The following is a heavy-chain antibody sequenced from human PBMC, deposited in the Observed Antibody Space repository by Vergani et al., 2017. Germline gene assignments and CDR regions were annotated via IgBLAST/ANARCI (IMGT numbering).Heavy chain of an antibody. CDR2: ISSSGSTI. CDR1: GLTFSSYS. V-gene: IGHV3-21*05. J-gene: IGHJ4*02. CDR3: ASVHRYYFDY. Sequence: EVQLVESGGGLVKPGGSLRLSCAASGLTFSSYSMNWVRQAPGKGLEWVSYISSSGSTIYYADSVKGRFTISRDNAKNSLYLQMNSLRAEDTAVYYCASVHRYYFDYWGQGTLVTVSS.